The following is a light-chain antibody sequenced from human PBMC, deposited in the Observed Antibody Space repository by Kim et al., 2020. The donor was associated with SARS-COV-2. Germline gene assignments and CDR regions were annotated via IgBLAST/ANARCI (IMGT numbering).Light chain of an antibody. CDR3: QVWDSSTV. CDR1: NIGSKN. J-gene: IGLJ3*02. CDR2: RDS. Sequence: SYELTQPLSVSVALGQTARITCGGNNIGSKNVHWYQQKPGQAPVLVIYRDSNRPSGIPERFSGSNSGNTATLTISRAQAGDEADYYCQVWDSSTVFGGRTQPTVL. V-gene: IGLV3-9*01.